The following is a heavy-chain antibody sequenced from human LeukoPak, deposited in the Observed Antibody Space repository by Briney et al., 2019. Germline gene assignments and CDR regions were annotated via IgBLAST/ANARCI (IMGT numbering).Heavy chain of an antibody. V-gene: IGHV3-33*06. CDR3: AKEISLNDAFDI. CDR2: IWYDGNK. CDR1: GFTFSSYG. J-gene: IGHJ3*02. D-gene: IGHD2-15*01. Sequence: PGRSLRLSCAASGFTFSSYGMHWVRQAPGKGLEWVAIIWYDGNKYYADSVKGRFTISRDNSKNTLYLQINSLRAEDTAMYYCAKEISLNDAFDIWGQGTMVTVSS.